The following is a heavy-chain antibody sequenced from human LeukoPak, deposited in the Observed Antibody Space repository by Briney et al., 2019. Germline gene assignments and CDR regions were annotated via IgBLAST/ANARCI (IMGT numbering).Heavy chain of an antibody. D-gene: IGHD3-22*01. J-gene: IGHJ4*02. CDR2: NYYSGST. CDR3: ALSHQHYYDSSVQKLAFDY. Sequence: SETLSLTCTVSVGSISSDNYYWGWIRQPPGKGREWNGCNYYSGSTYYNPSLKSRVTISVDTSKNQFSLKLSSVTAADTAVYYCALSHQHYYDSSVQKLAFDYWGQGTLVTVSS. V-gene: IGHV4-39*07. CDR1: VGSISSDNYY.